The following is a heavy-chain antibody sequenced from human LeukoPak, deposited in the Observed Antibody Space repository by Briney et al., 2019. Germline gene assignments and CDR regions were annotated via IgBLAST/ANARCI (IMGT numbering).Heavy chain of an antibody. J-gene: IGHJ4*02. V-gene: IGHV3-30*02. D-gene: IGHD2-21*02. CDR2: IRYDGSNK. CDR1: GFTFSSYG. CDR3: AFRSVSRHIVVVTAPRPPAN. Sequence: GGSLRLSCAASGFTFSSYGMHWVRQAPGKGLEWVAFIRYDGSNKYYADSVKGRFTISRDNSKNTLYLQMNSLRAEDTAVYYCAFRSVSRHIVVVTAPRPPANWGQGTLVTVSS.